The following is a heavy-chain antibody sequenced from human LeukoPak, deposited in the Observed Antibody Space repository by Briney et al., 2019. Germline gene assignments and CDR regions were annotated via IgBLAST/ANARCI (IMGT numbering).Heavy chain of an antibody. D-gene: IGHD3-22*01. CDR3: ARCNSSGYTPGPVDY. Sequence: SETLSLTCTISGGSLSNFYWIWIRQPPGKGLEWIGYIHNSGSTSYNPSLKSRFTISIDRSSNQFSLKVSSVTAADTAVYYCARCNSSGYTPGPVDYWGQGTLVTVSS. CDR2: IHNSGST. CDR1: GGSLSNFY. J-gene: IGHJ4*02. V-gene: IGHV4-59*01.